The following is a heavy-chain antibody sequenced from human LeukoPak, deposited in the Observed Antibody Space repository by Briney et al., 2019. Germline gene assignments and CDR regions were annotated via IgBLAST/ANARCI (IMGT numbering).Heavy chain of an antibody. CDR3: AKNQGQWLVPVDY. D-gene: IGHD6-19*01. CDR2: MSGSGGST. CDR1: GFTFSNYA. J-gene: IGHJ4*02. Sequence: GGSLRLSCAASGFTFSNYAMSWVRQAPGKGLEWVSSMSGSGGSTYYADSVKGRFTISRDNSKNTLYLQMNNLRAEDTALYYCAKNQGQWLVPVDYWGQGTLSPSPQ. V-gene: IGHV3-23*01.